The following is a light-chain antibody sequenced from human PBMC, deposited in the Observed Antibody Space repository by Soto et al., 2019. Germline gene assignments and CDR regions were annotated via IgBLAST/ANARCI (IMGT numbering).Light chain of an antibody. CDR2: DAS. V-gene: IGKV1-33*01. J-gene: IGKJ4*01. CDR1: QDINNS. CDR3: QQFDNLPLT. Sequence: DIQMTQSLSSLSASVGDRVTITCQANQDINNSLNWYQQRPGEAPKLLIYDASILEAGVPSRFRGSGFGTTFTLTISRLQPEDFATYYCQQFDNLPLTFGGGTKVQLK.